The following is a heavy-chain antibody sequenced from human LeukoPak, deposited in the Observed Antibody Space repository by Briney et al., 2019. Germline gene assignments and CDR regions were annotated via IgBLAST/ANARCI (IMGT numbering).Heavy chain of an antibody. CDR1: GFTFSDYY. D-gene: IGHD3-10*01. CDR2: ISSSGSTI. CDR3: ARGARPLWFGESPYYYYYYYMDV. V-gene: IGHV3-11*01. Sequence: GGSLRLSCAASGFTFSDYYMSWIRQAPGKGLEWVSYISSSGSTIYYADSVKGRFTISRDNSKNTLYLQMNSLRAEDTAVYYCARGARPLWFGESPYYYYYYYMDVWGKGTTVTISS. J-gene: IGHJ6*03.